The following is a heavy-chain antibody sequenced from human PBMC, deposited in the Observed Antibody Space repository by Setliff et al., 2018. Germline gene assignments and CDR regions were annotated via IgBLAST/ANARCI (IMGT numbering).Heavy chain of an antibody. D-gene: IGHD1-1*01. CDR1: GFSFNNYY. CDR3: ARQYNDY. V-gene: IGHV3-21*01. J-gene: IGHJ4*02. CDR2: ISRDTDYT. Sequence: PGGSLRLSCAASGFSFNNYYMTWVRQAPGKGLEWISGISRDTDYTYYAESVKGRFTIFRDNAKNSVYLQMNSLRVEDTAVYYCARQYNDYWGQGTLVTVSS.